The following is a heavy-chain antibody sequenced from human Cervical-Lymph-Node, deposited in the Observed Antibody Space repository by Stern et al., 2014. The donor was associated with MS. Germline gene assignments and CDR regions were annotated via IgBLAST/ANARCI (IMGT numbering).Heavy chain of an antibody. Sequence: EQLVQFGAEAKKPGASVKVSCKASGYTFTSYDINWVRQASGQGLEWMGWMKPNSGNTGYAQKFQGRVTMTRNTSISTAYMELSSLRSEDTAVYYCAVYDYVWGSYRLGAFDIWGQGTMVTVSS. CDR3: AVYDYVWGSYRLGAFDI. D-gene: IGHD3-16*02. CDR2: MKPNSGNT. V-gene: IGHV1-8*01. CDR1: GYTFTSYD. J-gene: IGHJ3*02.